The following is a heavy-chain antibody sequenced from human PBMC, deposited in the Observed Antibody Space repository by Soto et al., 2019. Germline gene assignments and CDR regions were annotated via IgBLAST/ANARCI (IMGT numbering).Heavy chain of an antibody. CDR2: ITSGSSYI. V-gene: IGHV3-21*01. Sequence: EVQLVESGGGLVKPGGSLRLSCAASGFTFSSYSMNWVRQALGKGLEWVSSITSGSSYIYYADSVKGRFTISRDNAKNSLYLQMDSLRAEDTAVYYCARCVYATSCYLGLGWFDPWGQGTLVTVSS. CDR3: ARCVYATSCYLGLGWFDP. J-gene: IGHJ5*02. CDR1: GFTFSSYS. D-gene: IGHD2-2*01.